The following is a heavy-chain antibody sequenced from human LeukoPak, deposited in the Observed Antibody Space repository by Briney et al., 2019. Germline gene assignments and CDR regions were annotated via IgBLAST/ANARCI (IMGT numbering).Heavy chain of an antibody. J-gene: IGHJ6*02. V-gene: IGHV3-43*02. Sequence: GGSLRLSCAASGFTFDDYAMHWVRQAPGKGLEWVSLISGDGGSTYYADSVKGRFTISRDNSKNTLYLQMNSLRAEDTAVYYCARDRKSIAARYYYYGMDVWGQGTTVTVSS. CDR1: GFTFDDYA. D-gene: IGHD6-6*01. CDR3: ARDRKSIAARYYYYGMDV. CDR2: ISGDGGST.